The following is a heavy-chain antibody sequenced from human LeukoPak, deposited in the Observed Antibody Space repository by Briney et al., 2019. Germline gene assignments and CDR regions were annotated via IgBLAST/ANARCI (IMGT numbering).Heavy chain of an antibody. J-gene: IGHJ4*02. CDR1: GGSVSSDY. D-gene: IGHD3-16*01. Sequence: SETLSLTCTVSGGSVSSDYWSWIRQPPGKGLEWIGEVNHSGSTNYNPSLRSRAAISIDTSKNQFSLQLTSVTAADTAVYYCASLMLIAVGYDYWGQGNLVTVSS. CDR2: VNHSGST. CDR3: ASLMLIAVGYDY. V-gene: IGHV4-34*01.